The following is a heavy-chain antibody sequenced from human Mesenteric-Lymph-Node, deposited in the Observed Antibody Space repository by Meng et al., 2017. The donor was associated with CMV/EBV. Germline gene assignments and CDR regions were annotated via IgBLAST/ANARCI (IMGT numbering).Heavy chain of an antibody. CDR3: AKDANGYNLGY. Sequence: SCAASGFTFSYYGMHWVRQAPGKGLEWVAFIYNDGSDKFYADFVKGRFIISRDNSKNTLYLQMNSLRGDDMAIYYCAKDANGYNLGYWGQGTLVTVSS. D-gene: IGHD1-20*01. CDR2: IYNDGSDK. J-gene: IGHJ4*02. CDR1: GFTFSYYG. V-gene: IGHV3-30*02.